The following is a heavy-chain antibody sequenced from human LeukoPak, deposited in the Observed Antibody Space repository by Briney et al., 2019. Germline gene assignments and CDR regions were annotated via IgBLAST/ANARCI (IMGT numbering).Heavy chain of an antibody. J-gene: IGHJ4*02. CDR2: INHSGST. D-gene: IGHD3-3*01. CDR3: ARAYDLEDY. V-gene: IGHV4-34*01. Sequence: PSETLSLICAVYGGSFSGYYWSWIRQPPGKGLEWIGEINHSGSTNYNPSLKSRVTISVDTSKIQFSLKLSSVTAADTAVYYCARAYDLEDYWGQGTLVTVSS. CDR1: GGSFSGYY.